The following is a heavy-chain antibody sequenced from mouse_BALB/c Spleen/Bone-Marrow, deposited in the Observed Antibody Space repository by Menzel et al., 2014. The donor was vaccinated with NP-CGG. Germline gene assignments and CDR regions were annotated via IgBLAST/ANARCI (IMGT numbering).Heavy chain of an antibody. CDR1: GFDFSRYW. D-gene: IGHD1-2*01. J-gene: IGHJ2*01. Sequence: DVKLQESGGGLVQPGESLKLSCAASGFDFSRYWMSWVRQAPGKGLEWIGEINPDSSTINYTPSLKDKFIISRDNAKNTLYLQMRKVRSEDTALYYCARQGYYGYSDYWGQGTTLTVSS. CDR3: ARQGYYGYSDY. CDR2: INPDSSTI. V-gene: IGHV4-1*02.